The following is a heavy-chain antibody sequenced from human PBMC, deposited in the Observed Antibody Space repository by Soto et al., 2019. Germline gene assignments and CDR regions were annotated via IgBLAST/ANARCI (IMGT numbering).Heavy chain of an antibody. CDR3: ARSLYYDFWSGSNWFDP. J-gene: IGHJ5*02. V-gene: IGHV4-30-4*01. D-gene: IGHD3-3*01. Sequence: LSLTCTVSGGSISSGDYYWSWIRQPPGKGLEWIGYIYYSGSTYYNPSLKSRVTISVDTSKNQFSLKLSSVTAADTAVYYCARSLYYDFWSGSNWFDPWGQGTLVTVSP. CDR1: GGSISSGDYY. CDR2: IYYSGST.